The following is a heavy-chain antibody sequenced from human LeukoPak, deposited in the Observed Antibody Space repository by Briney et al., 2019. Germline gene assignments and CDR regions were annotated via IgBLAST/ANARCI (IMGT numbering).Heavy chain of an antibody. Sequence: PSETLSLTCAVFSGSFSGYYWNWIRQPPGKGLEWIGEINHSGSTNCNPSLKSRLTISVDTSKNQFSLKLGSVTAADTAVYYCAGTGLFFDYWSQGTLVTVSS. V-gene: IGHV4-34*01. J-gene: IGHJ4*02. CDR1: SGSFSGYY. D-gene: IGHD7-27*01. CDR2: INHSGST. CDR3: AGTGLFFDY.